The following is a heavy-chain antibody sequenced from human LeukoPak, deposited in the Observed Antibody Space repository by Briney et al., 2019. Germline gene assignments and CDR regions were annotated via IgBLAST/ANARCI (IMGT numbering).Heavy chain of an antibody. Sequence: GASVKVSCKASGGTFSSYAISWVRQAPGQGLEWMGGIIPIFGTTNYAQKFQGRVTITADESTSTAYMELSSLRSEDTAVYYCALSGPIYYGSPEAAPYDAFDIWGQGTMVTVSS. V-gene: IGHV1-69*13. CDR2: IIPIFGTT. CDR3: ALSGPIYYGSPEAAPYDAFDI. J-gene: IGHJ3*02. D-gene: IGHD3-10*01. CDR1: GGTFSSYA.